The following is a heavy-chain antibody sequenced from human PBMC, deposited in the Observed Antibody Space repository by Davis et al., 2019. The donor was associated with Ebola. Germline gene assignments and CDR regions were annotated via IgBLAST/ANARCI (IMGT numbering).Heavy chain of an antibody. Sequence: ASVKVSCKASGYTFTSYDINWVRQATGQGLEWMGWMNPNSGNTGYAQKLQGRVTMTTDTSTSTAYMELRSLRSDDTAVYYCARAVAMVLPYNWFDPWGQGTLVTVSS. V-gene: IGHV1-8*01. CDR2: MNPNSGNT. CDR1: GYTFTSYD. D-gene: IGHD3-10*01. CDR3: ARAVAMVLPYNWFDP. J-gene: IGHJ5*02.